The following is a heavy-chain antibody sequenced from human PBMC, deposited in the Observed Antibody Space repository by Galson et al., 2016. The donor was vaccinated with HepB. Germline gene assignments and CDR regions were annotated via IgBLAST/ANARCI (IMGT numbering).Heavy chain of an antibody. CDR2: ISAGSGNT. J-gene: IGHJ6*02. CDR1: GYTFTDYD. V-gene: IGHV1-3*01. CDR3: ARDLIGNMDV. D-gene: IGHD3-16*02. Sequence: SVKVSCKASGYTFTDYDMHWVRQPPGQRLEWLGYISAGSGNTKHSQKFEDRLTVSRDTSARTHYMELSSLSSNDTAVYYCARDLIGNMDVWGRGTTVTV.